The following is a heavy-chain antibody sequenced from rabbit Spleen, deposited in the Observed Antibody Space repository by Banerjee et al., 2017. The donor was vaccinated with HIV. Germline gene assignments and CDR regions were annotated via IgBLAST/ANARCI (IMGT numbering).Heavy chain of an antibody. V-gene: IGHV1S40*01. D-gene: IGHD1-1*01. CDR1: GIDFSSYYY. CDR2: IYTSSNRNS. J-gene: IGHJ6*01. CDR3: ATTKNRDFYSGMDL. Sequence: QSLEESGGDLVKPGASLTLTCTASGIDFSSYYYMCWVRQAPGKGLEWIACIYTSSNRNSYYASWAKGRFTISKTSSTTMTLQMTRLTAADTATYFCATTKNRDFYSGMDLWGQGTLVTVS.